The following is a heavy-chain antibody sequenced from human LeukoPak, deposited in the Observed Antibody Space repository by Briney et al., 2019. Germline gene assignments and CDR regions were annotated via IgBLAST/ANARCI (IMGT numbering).Heavy chain of an antibody. J-gene: IGHJ4*02. D-gene: IGHD3-16*01. V-gene: IGHV3-7*01. CDR1: GFTLSSYW. CDR2: ITQDGSEK. Sequence: GGSLRLSCAASGFTLSSYWMSWVRQAPGQGLEWVANITQDGSEKNYVDSVKGRFTISRDNARTSFYLQMNSLRAEDTAIYYCARSLWPEDNWGQGTLVTVSS. CDR3: ARSLWPEDN.